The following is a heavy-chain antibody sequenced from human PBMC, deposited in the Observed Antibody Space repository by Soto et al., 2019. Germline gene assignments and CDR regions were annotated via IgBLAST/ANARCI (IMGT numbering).Heavy chain of an antibody. CDR1: GGTFSSYA. D-gene: IGHD2-15*01. CDR2: IIPIFGTA. V-gene: IGHV1-69*13. J-gene: IGHJ6*02. CDR3: ARVIGSYEPPRYYYSGMDV. Sequence: ASVKVSCKASGGTFSSYAISWVRQAPGQGLEWMGGIIPIFGTANYAQKFQGRVTITADESTSTAYMELSSLRSEDTAVYYCARVIGSYEPPRYYYSGMDVGGHETKVTVSS.